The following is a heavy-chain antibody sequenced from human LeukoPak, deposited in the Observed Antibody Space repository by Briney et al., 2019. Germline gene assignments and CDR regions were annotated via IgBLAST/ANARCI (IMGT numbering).Heavy chain of an antibody. D-gene: IGHD5-12*01. Sequence: SETLSLTCTVSGGSISSYYWSWIRQPPGKGLEWIGYIYYSGSTNYNPPLKSRVTISVDTSKNQFSLKLSSVTAADTAVYYCARRWYSGYDYAFDIWGQGTMVTVSS. CDR2: IYYSGST. J-gene: IGHJ3*02. CDR3: ARRWYSGYDYAFDI. CDR1: GGSISSYY. V-gene: IGHV4-59*01.